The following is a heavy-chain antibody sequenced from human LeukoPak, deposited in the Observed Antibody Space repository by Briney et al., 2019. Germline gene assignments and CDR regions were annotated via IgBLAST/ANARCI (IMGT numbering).Heavy chain of an antibody. CDR1: GYSLTSYW. Sequence: GESLKISCKGSGYSLTSYWIGWVRQMPGKGLEWMGIIYPGDSDTRYSPSFQGQVTISADKSISTAYLQWSSLKASDTAMYYCGVVVVAAYDAFDNWGQGTMVTVSS. V-gene: IGHV5-51*01. D-gene: IGHD2-15*01. CDR3: GVVVVAAYDAFDN. CDR2: IYPGDSDT. J-gene: IGHJ3*02.